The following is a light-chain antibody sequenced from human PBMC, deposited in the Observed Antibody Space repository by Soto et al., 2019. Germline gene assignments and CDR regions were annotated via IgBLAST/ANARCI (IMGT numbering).Light chain of an antibody. V-gene: IGKV4-1*01. Sequence: DIVMTQSPDSLAVSLGERATINCKSSQNVLYSSNNKNYLAWYQQKPGQPPKLLIYWASTRESGVPDRFSGSGSGRGLSLAISSLQAEDVAVYYCQHYYTTQLTVGGGTKVDIK. CDR1: QNVLYSSNNKNY. CDR2: WAS. CDR3: QHYYTTQLT. J-gene: IGKJ4*01.